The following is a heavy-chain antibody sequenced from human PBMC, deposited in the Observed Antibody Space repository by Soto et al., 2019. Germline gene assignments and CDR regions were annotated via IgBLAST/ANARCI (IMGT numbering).Heavy chain of an antibody. D-gene: IGHD4-4*01. J-gene: IGHJ4*02. CDR3: ARDATTTEFDY. Sequence: ASVKVSCKASGYTFTSYAMHWVRQAPGQRLEWMGWINAGDGNTKYSQKFQGRVTITRDTSASTACMELSSLRSEDTAVYYCARDATTTEFDYWGQGTLVTVSS. CDR1: GYTFTSYA. V-gene: IGHV1-3*01. CDR2: INAGDGNT.